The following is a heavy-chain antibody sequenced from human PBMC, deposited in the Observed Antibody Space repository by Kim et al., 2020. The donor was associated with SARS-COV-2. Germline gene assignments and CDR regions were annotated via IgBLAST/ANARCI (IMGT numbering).Heavy chain of an antibody. D-gene: IGHD2-2*01. V-gene: IGHV3-11*03. Sequence: ADSVKGRFTISRDNGKKLLYLQMKSLRTDDTAVYYCARSKGDHSYYYGMDLWGQGTTATVSS. J-gene: IGHJ6*02. CDR3: ARSKGDHSYYYGMDL.